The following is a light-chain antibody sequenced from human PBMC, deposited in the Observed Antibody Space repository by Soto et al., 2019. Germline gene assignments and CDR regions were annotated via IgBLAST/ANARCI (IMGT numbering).Light chain of an antibody. Sequence: QSALAQPASVSGSPGQSITISCTGTSRDVGAYNSVSWYQQHPHRAPQVIIYKGTQRPSGVSNRFSGSTSGNAASLTISALQTDDEADYFCRSSAPESTYVCGTGTKVTV. CDR1: SRDVGAYNS. CDR2: KGT. J-gene: IGLJ1*01. V-gene: IGLV2-23*01. CDR3: RSSAPESTYV.